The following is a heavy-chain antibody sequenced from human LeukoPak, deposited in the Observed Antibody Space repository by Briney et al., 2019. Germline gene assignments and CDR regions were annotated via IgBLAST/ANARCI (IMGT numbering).Heavy chain of an antibody. J-gene: IGHJ4*02. CDR2: INPNSGGT. CDR3: ARDTLLGLPAGYFDY. V-gene: IGHV1-2*06. CDR1: GYTFTGYY. Sequence: ASVKVSCKASGYTFTGYYMHWVRQAPGQGLEWMGRINPNSGGTNYAQKFQGRVTMTRDTSISTAYMELSRLRSDDTAVYYCARDTLLGLPAGYFDYWGQGTLVTVSS. D-gene: IGHD4-11*01.